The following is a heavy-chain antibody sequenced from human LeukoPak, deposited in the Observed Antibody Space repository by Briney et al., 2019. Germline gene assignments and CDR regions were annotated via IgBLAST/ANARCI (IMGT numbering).Heavy chain of an antibody. V-gene: IGHV4-59*01. J-gene: IGHJ6*02. CDR1: GGSFTNYY. D-gene: IGHD3-22*01. CDR2: IYYSGST. CDR3: ARAGPYYYDSSGYSGFYGMDV. Sequence: NTSETLSLTCTVSGGSFTNYYWSWIRQPPGKGLEWIGYIYYSGSTNYNPSLKSRVTISVDTSKNQFSLKLSSVTAADTAVYYCARAGPYYYDSSGYSGFYGMDVWGQGTTVTVSS.